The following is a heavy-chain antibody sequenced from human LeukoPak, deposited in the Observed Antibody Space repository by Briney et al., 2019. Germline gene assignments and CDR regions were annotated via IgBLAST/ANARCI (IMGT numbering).Heavy chain of an antibody. J-gene: IGHJ4*02. D-gene: IGHD3-22*01. CDR1: GFTFSSYA. CDR2: ISGSGGST. Sequence: GGSLRLSCAASGFTFSSYAISWVRQAPGKGLEWVSAISGSGGSTYYADSVKGRFTISRDNSKNTLYLQMNSLRAEDTAVYYCAKDILYYYDSSGYTDYWGQGTLVTVSS. V-gene: IGHV3-23*01. CDR3: AKDILYYYDSSGYTDY.